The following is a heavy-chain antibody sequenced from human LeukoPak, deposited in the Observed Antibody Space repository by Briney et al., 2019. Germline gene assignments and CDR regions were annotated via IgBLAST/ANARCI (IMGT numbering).Heavy chain of an antibody. J-gene: IGHJ4*02. CDR2: IYSGGST. CDR3: ARVDYGAYGFDY. D-gene: IGHD4-17*01. CDR1: GFTISSNY. V-gene: IGHV3-66*01. Sequence: GVSLRLSCAASGFTISSNYMSWVRQAPGKGLEWVSVIYSGGSTYYADSVQGRFIISRDNSKNTLYLQMNSLRAEDTAVYYCARVDYGAYGFDYWGQGTLVTVPS.